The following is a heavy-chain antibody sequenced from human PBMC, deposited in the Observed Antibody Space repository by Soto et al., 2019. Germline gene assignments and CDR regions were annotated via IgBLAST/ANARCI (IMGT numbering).Heavy chain of an antibody. CDR3: VRDGTKTLRDWFDP. Sequence: TLSLTCTVSGASISGFYWSWIRKSAGKGLEWIGRIYATGTTDYNPSLKSRVMMSVDTSKKQFSLKSRSVTAADTAVYYCVRDGTKTLRDWFDPWGQGISVTVSS. CDR1: GASISGFY. J-gene: IGHJ5*02. V-gene: IGHV4-4*07. CDR2: IYATGTT. D-gene: IGHD1-1*01.